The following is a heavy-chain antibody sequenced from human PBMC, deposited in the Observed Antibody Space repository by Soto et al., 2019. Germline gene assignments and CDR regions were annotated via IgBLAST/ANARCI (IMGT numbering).Heavy chain of an antibody. J-gene: IGHJ4*02. CDR1: GASITGTSY. V-gene: IGHV4-4*07. CDR3: TRWMTPPGAPAWYYFDS. CDR2: FSLSGTT. D-gene: IGHD2-8*02. Sequence: QVQLQESGPGLMKPSETLSLTCTVSGASITGTSYWSWIRQPAGKGLEWIGRFSLSGTTNYNPSLRSRVTMSADVSKNQFSLRLTSVTAADTALYYCTRWMTPPGAPAWYYFDSWGQGTLVTVSS.